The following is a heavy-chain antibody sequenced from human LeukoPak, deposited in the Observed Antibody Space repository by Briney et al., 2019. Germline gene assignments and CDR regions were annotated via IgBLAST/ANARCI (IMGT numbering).Heavy chain of an antibody. CDR3: ARDFNCSGGHCFQH. Sequence: GASVKVSCKASGYTFTSYDINWVRQAPGQGLEWMGRIIPIFGTANYAQKFQGRVTITTDESTSTAYMELSSLRSEDTAVYYCARDFNCSGGHCFQHWGQGTLVTVSS. V-gene: IGHV1-69*05. CDR2: IIPIFGTA. D-gene: IGHD2-15*01. J-gene: IGHJ1*01. CDR1: GYTFTSYD.